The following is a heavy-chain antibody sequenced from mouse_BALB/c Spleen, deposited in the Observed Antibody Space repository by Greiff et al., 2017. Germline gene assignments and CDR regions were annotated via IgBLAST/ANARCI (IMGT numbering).Heavy chain of an antibody. V-gene: IGHV3-2*02. D-gene: IGHD2-14*01. J-gene: IGHJ3*01. CDR2: ISYSGST. CDR1: GYSITSDYA. CDR3: ARGYYRYDGGFAY. Sequence: EVQLQQSGPGLVKPSQSLSLTCTVTGYSITSDYAWNWIRQFPGNKLEWMGYISYSGSTSYNPSLKSRISITRDTSKNQFFLQLNSVTTEDTATYYCARGYYRYDGGFAYWGQGTLVTVSA.